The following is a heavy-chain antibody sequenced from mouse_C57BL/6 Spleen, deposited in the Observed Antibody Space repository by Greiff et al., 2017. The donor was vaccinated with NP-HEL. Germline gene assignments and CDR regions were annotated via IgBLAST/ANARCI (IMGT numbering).Heavy chain of an antibody. V-gene: IGHV5-4*01. D-gene: IGHD3-2*02. J-gene: IGHJ2*01. CDR1: GFTFSSYA. Sequence: EVHLVESGGGLVKPGGSLKLSCAASGFTFSSYAMSWVRQTPEKRLEWVATISDGGSYTYYPDNVKGRFTISRDNAKNNLYLQMSHLKSEDTAMYYCARDKAGFDDWGQGTTLTVSS. CDR2: ISDGGSYT. CDR3: ARDKAGFDD.